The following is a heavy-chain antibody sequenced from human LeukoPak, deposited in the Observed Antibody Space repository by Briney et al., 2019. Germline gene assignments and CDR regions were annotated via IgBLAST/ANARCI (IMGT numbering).Heavy chain of an antibody. Sequence: SVTVSCKPSRYTFTRQYLHCVRQAPGHQLGWMGCNNPNSGGTNYAQKFQGRVTMTRDTYISTTYMERSTLRSDYTAVYNSAGGAVSYSPDYWGQGTLVTVSS. CDR2: NNPNSGGT. V-gene: IGHV1-2*02. CDR3: AGGAVSYSPDY. CDR1: RYTFTRQY. J-gene: IGHJ4*02. D-gene: IGHD2-21*01.